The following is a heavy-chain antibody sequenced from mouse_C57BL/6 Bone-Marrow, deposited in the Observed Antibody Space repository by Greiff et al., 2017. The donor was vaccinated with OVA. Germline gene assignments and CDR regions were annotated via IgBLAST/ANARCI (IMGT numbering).Heavy chain of an antibody. J-gene: IGHJ1*03. V-gene: IGHV1-80*01. D-gene: IGHD1-2*01. Sequence: LQQSGASVKISCTASGYAFSSYWMTWVKQWPGKGLEWIGQIYPGDGDTNYNGKFTGKATLTADKSSSTAYMQLSSLTSEDSAVYFCAREEWNGEYFEVGDTGTTVTVTA. CDR2: IYPGDGDT. CDR3: AREEWNGEYFEV. CDR1: GYAFSSYW.